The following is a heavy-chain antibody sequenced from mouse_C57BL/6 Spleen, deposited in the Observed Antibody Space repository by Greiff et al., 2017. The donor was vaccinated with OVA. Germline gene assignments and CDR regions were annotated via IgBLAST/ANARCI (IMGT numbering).Heavy chain of an antibody. J-gene: IGHJ4*01. V-gene: IGHV1-64*01. CDR1: GYTFTSYW. D-gene: IGHD2-2*01. Sequence: QVQLKQPGAELVKPGASVKLSCKASGYTFTSYWMHWVKQRPGQGLEWIGMIHPNSGSTNYNEKFKSKATLTVDKSSSTAYMQLSSLTSEDSAVYYCARGGGYDPYYYAMDYWGQGTSVTVSS. CDR2: IHPNSGST. CDR3: ARGGGYDPYYYAMDY.